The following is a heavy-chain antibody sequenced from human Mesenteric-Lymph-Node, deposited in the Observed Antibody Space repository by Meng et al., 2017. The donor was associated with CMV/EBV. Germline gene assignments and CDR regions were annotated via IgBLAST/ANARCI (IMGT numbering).Heavy chain of an antibody. CDR3: AKAVVFGVVIPPGRFDY. Sequence: GESLKISCAASGFTFSTYALHWVRQAPGKGLEWETFISYDGSSKYYADSVKGRFTISRDNSKNTLYLQMNSLRAEDTAVYYCAKAVVFGVVIPPGRFDYWGQGTLVTVSS. V-gene: IGHV3-30*04. J-gene: IGHJ4*02. D-gene: IGHD3-3*01. CDR2: ISYDGSSK. CDR1: GFTFSTYA.